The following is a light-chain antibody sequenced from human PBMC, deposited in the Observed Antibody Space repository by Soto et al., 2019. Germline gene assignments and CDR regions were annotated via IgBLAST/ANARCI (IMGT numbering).Light chain of an antibody. J-gene: IGKJ1*01. CDR1: QSVSSN. Sequence: EIVMTQSPATLSVSPGERATLSCRASQSVSSNLAWYQQKPGQAPRLLIYGASTRATGIPARFSGSGSGTEFTLTISSLQSEDFAGYYCQQYHNYPPRAWTFGQGTKVEIK. CDR2: GAS. CDR3: QQYHNYPPRAWT. V-gene: IGKV3-15*01.